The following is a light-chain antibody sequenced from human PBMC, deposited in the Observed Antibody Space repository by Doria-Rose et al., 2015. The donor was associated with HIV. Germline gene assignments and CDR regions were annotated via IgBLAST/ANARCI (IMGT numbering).Light chain of an antibody. J-gene: IGKJ3*01. CDR2: WAS. CDR3: QQYYDTPS. V-gene: IGKV4-1*01. Sequence: DIRVTQSPESLGMSLGERATLNCKSNQSLLYTSKNYLAWYQQKPVQPPKLLIYWASTRQSGVPARFSGSGSGTDFTLTISSLEAEDVAVYYCQQYYDTPSFGPGTTVDIK. CDR1: QSLLYTSKNY.